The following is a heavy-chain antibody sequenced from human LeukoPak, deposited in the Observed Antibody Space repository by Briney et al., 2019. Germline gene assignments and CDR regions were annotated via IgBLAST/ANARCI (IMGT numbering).Heavy chain of an antibody. CDR2: INTDGSST. Sequence: GGSLRLSCAASAFSFRNYGMHWVRQAPGKGLVWVSRINTDGSSTNYADSVKGRFTISRDNAKNTLYLQMNSLRAEDTAVYYCARDSAYCGGDCYSFDYWGQGTLVAVSS. D-gene: IGHD2-21*02. CDR3: ARDSAYCGGDCYSFDY. V-gene: IGHV3-74*01. CDR1: AFSFRNYG. J-gene: IGHJ4*02.